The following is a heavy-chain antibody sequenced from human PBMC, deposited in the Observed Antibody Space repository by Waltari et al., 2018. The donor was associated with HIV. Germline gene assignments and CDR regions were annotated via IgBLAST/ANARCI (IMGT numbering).Heavy chain of an antibody. Sequence: EVRLVESGGGSVQPGGSLRLSCAVSGFTFGDYWMHWVRQGPGKGLVVVSRTNADGSDTTYADSVKGRFTISRDNAKNTLFLQMNSLRAEDTAVYYCARGGLEPVDFWGQGTLVTVSS. CDR3: ARGGLEPVDF. CDR2: TNADGSDT. V-gene: IGHV3-74*03. CDR1: GFTFGDYW. J-gene: IGHJ4*02.